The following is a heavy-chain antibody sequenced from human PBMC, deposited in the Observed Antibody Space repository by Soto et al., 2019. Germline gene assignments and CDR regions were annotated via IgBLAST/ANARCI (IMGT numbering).Heavy chain of an antibody. J-gene: IGHJ4*02. Sequence: SLTLPLTCAVSGGSISSRGDSWIWIRQPPGKGLEWIGYIYHSGSTYYNPSLKSRVTISVDRSKNQFSLKLSSVTAADSAVYFCAREPYLPNARNDFWGQGTLVIVSS. CDR3: AREPYLPNARNDF. D-gene: IGHD7-27*01. CDR1: GGSISSRGDS. V-gene: IGHV4-30-2*01. CDR2: IYHSGST.